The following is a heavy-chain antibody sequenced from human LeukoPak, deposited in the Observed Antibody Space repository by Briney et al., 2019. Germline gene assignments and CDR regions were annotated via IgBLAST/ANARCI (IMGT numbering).Heavy chain of an antibody. CDR2: INPNSGGT. CDR3: ARLTVVTPFSDY. CDR1: GYTFTGYY. V-gene: IGHV1-2*02. Sequence: ASVKVSCKASGYTFTGYYMHWVRQAPGQGLEWMGWINPNSGGTNYAQKFQGRVTMTRDTSISTAYMELSRLRSDDTAVYYCARLTVVTPFSDYWGQGTLVTVSS. J-gene: IGHJ4*02. D-gene: IGHD2-21*02.